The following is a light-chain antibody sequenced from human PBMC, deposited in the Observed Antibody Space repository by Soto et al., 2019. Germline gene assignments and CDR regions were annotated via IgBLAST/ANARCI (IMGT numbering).Light chain of an antibody. J-gene: IGKJ1*01. CDR1: QSISSW. V-gene: IGKV1-5*01. Sequence: DIQMTQSPSTLSAPGGDRVTIGCRASQSISSWLAWYQQKPGKAPKLLIYDASTLQSGVPSRFSGSGSGTEFTLTISSLQPDDFATYYCQQYNSYSFGQGTKVDIK. CDR2: DAS. CDR3: QQYNSYS.